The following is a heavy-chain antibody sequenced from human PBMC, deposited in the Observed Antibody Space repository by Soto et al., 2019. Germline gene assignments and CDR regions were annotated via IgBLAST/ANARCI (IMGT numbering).Heavy chain of an antibody. V-gene: IGHV4-34*01. CDR1: GGSFSNYF. Sequence: ASETLSLTCAVYGGSFSNYFWAWIRQAPGKGLEWIGEVHHTGSANYNPSLKTRVTLSIDTSNNQFSLNLTSVTAADTAIYFCAKSGNRPFGTDRASWFDPWGQGTLVTVSS. CDR3: AKSGNRPFGTDRASWFDP. D-gene: IGHD1-1*01. J-gene: IGHJ5*02. CDR2: VHHTGSA.